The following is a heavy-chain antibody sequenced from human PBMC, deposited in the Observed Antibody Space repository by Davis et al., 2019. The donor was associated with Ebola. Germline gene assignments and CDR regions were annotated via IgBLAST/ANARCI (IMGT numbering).Heavy chain of an antibody. CDR2: LGLSRDT. CDR3: AKDTSNVWFDV. Sequence: PGGSLRLSCAASGFVFSSYVMSWVRRAPGKGLEWVSTLGLSRDTYYADSVKGRFTISRDNSMNTLHLQMNSLRVEDTAIYYCAKDTSNVWFDVWGQGTMVTVSS. D-gene: IGHD1-26*01. CDR1: GFVFSSYV. J-gene: IGHJ3*01. V-gene: IGHV3-23*01.